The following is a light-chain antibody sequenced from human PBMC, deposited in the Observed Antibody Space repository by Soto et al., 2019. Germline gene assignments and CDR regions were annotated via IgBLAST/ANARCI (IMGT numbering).Light chain of an antibody. J-gene: IGLJ1*01. V-gene: IGLV6-57*02. CDR2: EDN. CDR3: QFYDSSNFYV. CDR1: SCSISSNY. Sequence: NFMLTQPHSVSESPGKTVTIACTGSSCSISSNYVQCYQQRPGSASTTAIYEDNQRPSGVPDRFSGFIDSSSNSAYIAISGLRTEDEADYYCQFYDSSNFYVFGTGTKV.